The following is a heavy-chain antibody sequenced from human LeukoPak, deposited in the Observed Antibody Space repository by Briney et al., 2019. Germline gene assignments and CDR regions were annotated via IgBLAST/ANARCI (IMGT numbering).Heavy chain of an antibody. V-gene: IGHV3-74*01. D-gene: IGHD3-22*01. J-gene: IGHJ5*02. Sequence: GGSLRLSCAASGFTFSNYWTHWVRQAPGKGLVWVSRINSDGINTSYADSVKGRFTTSRDNAKNTLNLQMNSLRAEDTAVYYCARDLGQYYDTSDNWFDPWGQGTLVTVSS. CDR3: ARDLGQYYDTSDNWFDP. CDR1: GFTFSNYW. CDR2: INSDGINT.